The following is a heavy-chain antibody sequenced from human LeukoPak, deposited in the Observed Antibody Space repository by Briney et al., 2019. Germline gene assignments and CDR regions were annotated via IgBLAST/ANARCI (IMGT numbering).Heavy chain of an antibody. J-gene: IGHJ4*02. Sequence: PGGSLRLSCAASGFSFSAYWMSWVRQAPGKALEWVANIKKDGSEKHYVDSAKGRFTISRDNAKNTLYLQVNSLRAEDTAVYYCARDRIRGDYWGQGTLVTVSS. CDR1: GFSFSAYW. D-gene: IGHD1-14*01. V-gene: IGHV3-7*01. CDR3: ARDRIRGDY. CDR2: IKKDGSEK.